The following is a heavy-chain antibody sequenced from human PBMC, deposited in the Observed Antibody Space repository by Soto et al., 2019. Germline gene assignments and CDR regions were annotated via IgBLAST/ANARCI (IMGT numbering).Heavy chain of an antibody. Sequence: QVQLVQSGAEVKKPGASVKVSCKASGYTFTSYAMHWVRQAPGQRLEWMGWINAGNGNTKYSQKFQRRVTITRDTSASTAYMELSSLRSEDTAVYYCARSSMITIFCDYWGQGTLVTVSS. CDR2: INAGNGNT. CDR1: GYTFTSYA. V-gene: IGHV1-3*01. D-gene: IGHD3-9*01. CDR3: ARSSMITIFCDY. J-gene: IGHJ4*02.